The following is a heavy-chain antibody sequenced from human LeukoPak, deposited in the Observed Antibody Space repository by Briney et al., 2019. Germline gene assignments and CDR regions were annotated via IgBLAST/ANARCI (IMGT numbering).Heavy chain of an antibody. CDR1: GFTFSSYS. J-gene: IGHJ4*02. Sequence: GGSLRLSCAASGFTFSSYSMNWVRQAPGKGLEWVSYISSSSSTIYYADSVKGRFTISRDNAKNFLYLDMNSLRVEDTAFYCVKDLGAIYWGQGTLVTVSS. CDR2: ISSSSSTI. CDR3: KDLGAIY. V-gene: IGHV3-48*04. D-gene: IGHD3-16*01.